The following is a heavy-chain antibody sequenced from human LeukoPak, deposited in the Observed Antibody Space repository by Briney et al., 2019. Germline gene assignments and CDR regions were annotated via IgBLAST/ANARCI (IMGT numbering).Heavy chain of an antibody. CDR1: GGAFSSYA. CDR2: IIPIFGTP. V-gene: IGHV1-69*06. CDR3: ANFRGYSNYVYFDY. D-gene: IGHD4-11*01. Sequence: SVKVSCKASGGAFSSYAISWVRQAPGQGLEWMGGIIPIFGTPNCAQKFQGRVTITADKSTSTAYMELSSLRSEDTAVYYCANFRGYSNYVYFDYWGQGTLVTVSS. J-gene: IGHJ4*02.